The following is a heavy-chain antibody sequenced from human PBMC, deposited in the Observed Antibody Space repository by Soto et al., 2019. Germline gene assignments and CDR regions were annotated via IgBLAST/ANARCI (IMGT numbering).Heavy chain of an antibody. CDR1: GGSVSSGSYY. J-gene: IGHJ5*02. CDR3: ARDSARTMVRGVSITLYNRFDP. D-gene: IGHD3-10*01. Sequence: SETLSLTCTVSGGSVSSGSYYWSWIRQPPGKGLEWIGYIYYSGSTNHNPSLKSRVTISVDTSKNQFSLKLSSVTAADTAVYYCARDSARTMVRGVSITLYNRFDPWGQGTLVTVSS. V-gene: IGHV4-61*01. CDR2: IYYSGST.